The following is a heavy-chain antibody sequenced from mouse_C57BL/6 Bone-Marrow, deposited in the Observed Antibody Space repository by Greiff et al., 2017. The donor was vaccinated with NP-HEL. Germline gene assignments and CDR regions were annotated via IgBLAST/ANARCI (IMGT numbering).Heavy chain of an antibody. CDR2: IYPRSGNT. D-gene: IGHD4-1*01. Sequence: VQLQESGAELARPGASVKLSCKASGYTFTSYGISWVKQRTGQGLEWIGEIYPRSGNTYYNEKFKGKATLTADKSSSTAYMELRSLTSEDSAVYFCARESLGPGFDYWGQGTTLTVSS. CDR1: GYTFTSYG. CDR3: ARESLGPGFDY. V-gene: IGHV1-81*01. J-gene: IGHJ2*01.